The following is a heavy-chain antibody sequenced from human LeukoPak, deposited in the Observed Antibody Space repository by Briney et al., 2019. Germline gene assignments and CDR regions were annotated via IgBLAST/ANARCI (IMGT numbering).Heavy chain of an antibody. D-gene: IGHD6-19*01. J-gene: IGHJ5*01. CDR2: INTDGTVT. CDR1: GFTFSKYS. Sequence: GGSQRLSCAASGFTFSKYSMLWVRQAPGKGLESVSRINTDGTVTTYADSVKGRFTVSRDNADNTMFLQMNSVRDEDTAVYYCATKQWLAPPPDSWGEGTPVTVSS. CDR3: ATKQWLAPPPDS. V-gene: IGHV3-74*01.